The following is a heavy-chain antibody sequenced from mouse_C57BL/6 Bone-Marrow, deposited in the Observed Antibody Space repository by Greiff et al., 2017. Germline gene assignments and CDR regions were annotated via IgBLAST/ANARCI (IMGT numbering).Heavy chain of an antibody. J-gene: IGHJ3*01. CDR3: TEHQLRLPWFAD. Sequence: EVKLVESGGGLVQPGGSMKLSCVASGFTFSNYWMNWVRQSPEKGLEWVAQIRLKSDNYATHYAESVKGRFTISRDDSNSSVYLPMNKLRAEDTGTCSGTEHQLRLPWFADWGPGTLVTVSA. CDR2: IRLKSDNYAT. D-gene: IGHD3-2*02. CDR1: GFTFSNYW. V-gene: IGHV6-3*01.